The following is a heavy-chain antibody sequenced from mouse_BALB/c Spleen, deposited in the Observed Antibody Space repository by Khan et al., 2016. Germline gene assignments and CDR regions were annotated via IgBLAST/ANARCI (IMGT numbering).Heavy chain of an antibody. J-gene: IGHJ3*01. D-gene: IGHD1-1*01. V-gene: IGHV1S135*01. CDR3: AKDYYGSSYVTLFAY. CDR1: GYSFIDYN. Sequence: VQLQQSGPELVKPGASVKVSCKASGYSFIDYNMYWVKQSHGKSLEWIGYIDPYNGGTNDNQKFKDKATLTVDKSSSTASMHLNSMTTEDSACYYCAKDYYGSSYVTLFAYWGLGTLVNVSA. CDR2: IDPYNGGT.